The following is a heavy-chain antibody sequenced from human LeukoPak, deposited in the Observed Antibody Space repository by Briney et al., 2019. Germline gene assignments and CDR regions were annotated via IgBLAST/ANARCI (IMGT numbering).Heavy chain of an antibody. CDR3: ARDLGDAFDI. V-gene: IGHV4-61*01. Sequence: PSETLSLTCTVSGGSVSSSSDYWSWIRQPPGKGLEWIGYIYYSGSTNYNPSLQSRVTISVDTSKNQFSLKLSSVTAADTAVYYCARDLGDAFDIWGQGTMVTVSS. J-gene: IGHJ3*02. CDR2: IYYSGST. CDR1: GGSVSSSSDY. D-gene: IGHD3-3*01.